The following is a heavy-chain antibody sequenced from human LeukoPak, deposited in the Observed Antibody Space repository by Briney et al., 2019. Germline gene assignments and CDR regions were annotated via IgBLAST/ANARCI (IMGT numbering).Heavy chain of an antibody. J-gene: IGHJ4*02. CDR2: MYYSGST. V-gene: IGHV4-59*03. D-gene: IGHD5-18*01. CDR1: GGPNSSYY. Sequence: SETLSLTCPVSGGPNSSYYWGSIRPPPGKGVACIGLMYYSGSTNHNLSLNSRGTIYVDTSKNQFSLKLSSVTAASTGLAYLARVESGYSYGYFYWGQRALVTVSS. CDR3: ARVESGYSYGYFY.